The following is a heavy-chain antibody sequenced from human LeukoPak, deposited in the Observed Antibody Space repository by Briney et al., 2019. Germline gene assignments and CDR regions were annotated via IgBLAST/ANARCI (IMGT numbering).Heavy chain of an antibody. CDR3: ARDQSIAVAGDSFDI. J-gene: IGHJ3*02. CDR2: INTNTGNP. CDR1: GYTFSSYA. V-gene: IGHV7-4-1*02. Sequence: ASVKVSCKASGYTFSSYAMNWVRQAPGQGLEWMGWINTNTGNPTYAQGFTGRFVFSLDTSVSTAYLQISSLKAEDTAVYDCARDQSIAVAGDSFDIWGQGTMVTVSS. D-gene: IGHD6-19*01.